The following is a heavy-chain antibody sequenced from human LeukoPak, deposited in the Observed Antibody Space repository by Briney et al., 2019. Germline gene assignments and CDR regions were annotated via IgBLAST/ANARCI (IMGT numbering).Heavy chain of an antibody. CDR3: ARDPCSSTSCYHYYYGMDV. Sequence: ASVKVSCKASGGTFSSYAISWVRRAPGQGLEWMGGIIPIFGTANYAQKFQGRVTITADESTSTAYMELSSLRSEDTAVYYCARDPCSSTSCYHYYYGMDVWGQGTTVTVSS. J-gene: IGHJ6*02. CDR1: GGTFSSYA. D-gene: IGHD2-2*01. V-gene: IGHV1-69*13. CDR2: IIPIFGTA.